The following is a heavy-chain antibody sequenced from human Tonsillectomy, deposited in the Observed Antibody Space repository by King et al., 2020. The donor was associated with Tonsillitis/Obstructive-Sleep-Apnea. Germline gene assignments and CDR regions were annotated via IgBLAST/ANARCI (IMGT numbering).Heavy chain of an antibody. D-gene: IGHD3-3*01. J-gene: IGHJ4*02. V-gene: IGHV3-43*02. CDR2: ISGDGGRT. CDR1: GFAFDDYA. CDR3: AKALFWSGDTAVDY. Sequence: VQLVESGGGVVQPGGSLRLSCAASGFAFDDYAMHWVRQAPGKGLEWVSLISGDGGRTYYADSVKGRFTISRDNSKNSLYLQMNSLRTEDTAFYYCAKALFWSGDTAVDYWGQGTLVTVSS.